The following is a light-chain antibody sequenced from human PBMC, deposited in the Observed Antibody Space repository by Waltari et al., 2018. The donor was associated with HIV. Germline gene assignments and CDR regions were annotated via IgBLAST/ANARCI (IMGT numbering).Light chain of an antibody. CDR2: DTN. V-gene: IGLV7-46*01. CDR1: SGPVTSGHY. J-gene: IGLJ2*01. CDR3: LLSYRGARPAI. Sequence: QAVVTQEPALTVSPGGTVTLTCGSSSGPVTSGHYPHWFQQKPGQAPRALIYDTNNKHSWTPARFSGSLLGGKAALTLSGAQPEDEADYFCLLSYRGARPAIFGGGTKLSVL.